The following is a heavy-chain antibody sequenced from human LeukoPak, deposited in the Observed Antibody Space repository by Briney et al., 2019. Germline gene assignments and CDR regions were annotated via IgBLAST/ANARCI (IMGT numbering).Heavy chain of an antibody. CDR3: ARHTYYYGSGSPNWFDP. D-gene: IGHD3-10*01. Sequence: SETLSLTCTVSGGSISSYYWSWIRQPPGKGLEWIGYIYYSGSTNYNPSLKSRVTVSVDTSKNQFSLKLSSVTAADTAVYYCARHTYYYGSGSPNWFDPWGQGTLVTVSS. CDR1: GGSISSYY. V-gene: IGHV4-59*08. J-gene: IGHJ5*02. CDR2: IYYSGST.